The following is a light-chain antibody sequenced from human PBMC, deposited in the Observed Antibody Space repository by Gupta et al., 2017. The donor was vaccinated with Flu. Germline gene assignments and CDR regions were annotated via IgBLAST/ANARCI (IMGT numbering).Light chain of an antibody. CDR3: CSFAGTSYV. J-gene: IGLJ1*01. CDR2: PIN. V-gene: IGLV2-11*01. Sequence: QSALTPPRSVSGSPGQSVTISCTGSRGDIGTYNCVSWYQQHPGKAPRLLIFPINDRPSGVPDRFSASQSGYTASLTISGLQADDEADYYCCSFAGTSYVFGGGTKVTVL. CDR1: RGDIGTYNC.